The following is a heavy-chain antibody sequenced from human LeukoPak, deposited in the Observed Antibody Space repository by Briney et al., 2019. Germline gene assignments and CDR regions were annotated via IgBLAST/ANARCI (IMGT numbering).Heavy chain of an antibody. D-gene: IGHD3-10*01. CDR3: ARGGGGEGVWAHFDY. CDR1: GGSVSSGSYY. V-gene: IGHV4-61*02. Sequence: SQTLSLTCTVSGGSVSSGSYYWSWIRQPAGKGLEWIGRIYTSGSTNYNPSLKSRVTISVDTSKNQFSLKLSSVTAADTAVYYCARGGGGEGVWAHFDYWGQGTLVTVSS. CDR2: IYTSGST. J-gene: IGHJ4*02.